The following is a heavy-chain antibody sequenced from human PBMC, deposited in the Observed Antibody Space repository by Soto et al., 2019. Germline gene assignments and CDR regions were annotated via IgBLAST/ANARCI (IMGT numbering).Heavy chain of an antibody. Sequence: GGSLRLSCVASGFTFSRYGMNWLRQAPGKGLEWVASISSSTSYVYYADSAKGRFSTSRDNAKNILYLEMYALRTEDTAVYYCARDPSEGRVGNWFESWGQGTLVTVSS. V-gene: IGHV3-21*06. CDR3: ARDPSEGRVGNWFES. CDR2: ISSSTSYV. J-gene: IGHJ5*01. D-gene: IGHD2-2*01. CDR1: GFTFSRYG.